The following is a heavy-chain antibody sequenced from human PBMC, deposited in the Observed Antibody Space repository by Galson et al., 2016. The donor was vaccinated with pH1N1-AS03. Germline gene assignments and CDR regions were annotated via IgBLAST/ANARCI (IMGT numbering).Heavy chain of an antibody. Sequence: QSGAEVKKPGESLKISCKTSGYIFTSYWVAWVRHMPGKGLEWMGIIYPGDSDTRYSPSFQGQVTISADRSINTAYLQWSSLMASDTAIYYCARQVRDGYNDCFGYWGQGILVTVSS. CDR1: GYIFTSYW. D-gene: IGHD5-24*01. CDR2: IYPGDSDT. J-gene: IGHJ4*02. CDR3: ARQVRDGYNDCFGY. V-gene: IGHV5-51*01.